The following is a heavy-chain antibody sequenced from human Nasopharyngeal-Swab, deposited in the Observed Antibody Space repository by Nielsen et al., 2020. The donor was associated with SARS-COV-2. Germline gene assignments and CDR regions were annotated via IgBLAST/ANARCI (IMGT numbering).Heavy chain of an antibody. D-gene: IGHD4-17*01. CDR1: GFSFSSYW. CDR2: IKQDGSEK. J-gene: IGHJ3*01. V-gene: IGHV3-7*01. Sequence: GESLKISCAASGFSFSSYWMSWVRQAPGKGLEWVANIKQDGSEKYYVDSLKGRFTVSRDNAKNSLYLQMNSLRAEDTAVYYCARIRYRDYNDAFDLLGQGTSVTVSS. CDR3: ARIRYRDYNDAFDL.